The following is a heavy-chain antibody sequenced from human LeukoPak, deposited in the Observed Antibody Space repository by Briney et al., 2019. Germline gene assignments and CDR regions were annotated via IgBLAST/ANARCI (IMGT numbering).Heavy chain of an antibody. J-gene: IGHJ4*02. Sequence: GGSLRLSCAVSGFTFTSYGMHWVRQAPGKGLEWVALISYDGGNKYYADSVKGRFTISRDNSKNTLFLQMNSLRAEDTAVYYCAKDQFVGSSGWTGGEEFDYWGQGTLVTVSS. CDR3: AKDQFVGSSGWTGGEEFDY. CDR1: GFTFTSYG. D-gene: IGHD6-19*01. CDR2: ISYDGGNK. V-gene: IGHV3-30*18.